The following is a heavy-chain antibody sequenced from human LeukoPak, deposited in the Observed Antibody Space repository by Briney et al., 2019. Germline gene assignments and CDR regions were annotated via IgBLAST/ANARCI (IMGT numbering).Heavy chain of an antibody. CDR2: ISWNSGSI. J-gene: IGHJ4*02. CDR1: GFTFDDYA. Sequence: GGSLRLSCAASGFTFDDYAMHWVRQAPGKGLEWVSGISWNSGSIGYADSVKGRFTISRDNAKNSLYLQMNSPRAEDTALYYCAKDISQRGGFDYWGQGTLVTVSS. D-gene: IGHD3-16*01. V-gene: IGHV3-9*01. CDR3: AKDISQRGGFDY.